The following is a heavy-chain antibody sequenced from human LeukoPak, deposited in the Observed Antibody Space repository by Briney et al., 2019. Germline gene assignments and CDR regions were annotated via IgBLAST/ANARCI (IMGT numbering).Heavy chain of an antibody. D-gene: IGHD3-10*01. J-gene: IGHJ4*02. CDR3: AIQIRGVVY. Sequence: PGGSLRLSCAASGFTFSSFAMHWVRQAPGKGLEYVSGISRDGRSTFYADSVKGRFSISRDNSKNTLYLQMGSLRAEDMAVYYYAIQIRGVVYWGQGTLVTVSS. V-gene: IGHV3-64*02. CDR1: GFTFSSFA. CDR2: ISRDGRST.